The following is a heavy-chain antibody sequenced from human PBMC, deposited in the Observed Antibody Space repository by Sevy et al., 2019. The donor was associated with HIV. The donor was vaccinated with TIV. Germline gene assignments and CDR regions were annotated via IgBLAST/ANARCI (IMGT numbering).Heavy chain of an antibody. D-gene: IGHD4-17*01. CDR1: GFTFSTYG. CDR2: IWCDGSNT. CDR3: PRDLEFYDYGDYGPAFMPDY. Sequence: GGSLRLSCAASGFTFSTYGMHWVRQAPGKGLEWVAVIWCDGSNTYYSDSVKGRFTISRDIAKNTLHLQMNSMRAEDTAVYYWPRDLEFYDYGDYGPAFMPDYWGQGTLVTVSS. V-gene: IGHV3-33*01. J-gene: IGHJ4*02.